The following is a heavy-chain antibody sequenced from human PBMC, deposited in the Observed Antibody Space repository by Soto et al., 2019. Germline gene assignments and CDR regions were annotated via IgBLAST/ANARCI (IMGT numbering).Heavy chain of an antibody. CDR1: GFTFTSYG. J-gene: IGHJ4*02. V-gene: IGHV3-23*01. CDR3: ARDVGLDSDDFFAY. D-gene: IGHD3-9*01. CDR2: IRGDGGQT. Sequence: GGSLRLSFTASGFTFTSYGMGWVRQAPGKGLQWVSTIRGDGGQTHYTDSVKGRFSISRDNSKNTVYLQMDSLRAEDTAMYFCARDVGLDSDDFFAYWGQGTQVTVSS.